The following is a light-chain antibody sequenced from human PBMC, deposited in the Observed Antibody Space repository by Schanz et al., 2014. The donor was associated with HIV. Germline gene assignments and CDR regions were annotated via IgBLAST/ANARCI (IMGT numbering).Light chain of an antibody. CDR1: QAIRND. Sequence: IQMTQSPSSLSASIGDRVTITCRASQAIRNDLDWFQQKPGKAPKLLIYAASSLQSGVPSRFSGSGSGTDFTLTISSLQPEDFATYYCLQDYDYRWAFGQGTKVEIK. J-gene: IGKJ1*01. V-gene: IGKV1-6*01. CDR3: LQDYDYRWA. CDR2: AAS.